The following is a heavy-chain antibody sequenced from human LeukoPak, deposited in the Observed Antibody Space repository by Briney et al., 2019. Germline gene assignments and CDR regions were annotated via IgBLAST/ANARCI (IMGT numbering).Heavy chain of an antibody. Sequence: KPSETLSLTCTVSGGSISSYYWSWIRQPPGKGLEWIGYIYYSGGTNYNPSLKSRVTISVDTSKNQFSLKLSSVTAADTAVYYCARDRGIGRGYYYYGMDVWGQGTTVTVSS. V-gene: IGHV4-59*12. D-gene: IGHD6-13*01. CDR2: IYYSGGT. CDR1: GGSISSYY. J-gene: IGHJ6*02. CDR3: ARDRGIGRGYYYYGMDV.